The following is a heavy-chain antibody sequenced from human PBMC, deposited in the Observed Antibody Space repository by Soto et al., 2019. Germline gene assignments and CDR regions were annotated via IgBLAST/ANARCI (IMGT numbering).Heavy chain of an antibody. Sequence: GGSLRLSCAASGFTVSSNYMSWVRQAPGKGLEWVSVIYSGGSTYYADSVKGRFTISRDNSKNTLYLQMNSLRAEDTAVYYCARHVAHDAFDIWGQGTMVTVSS. J-gene: IGHJ3*02. CDR3: ARHVAHDAFDI. CDR1: GFTVSSNY. D-gene: IGHD5-12*01. V-gene: IGHV3-53*01. CDR2: IYSGGST.